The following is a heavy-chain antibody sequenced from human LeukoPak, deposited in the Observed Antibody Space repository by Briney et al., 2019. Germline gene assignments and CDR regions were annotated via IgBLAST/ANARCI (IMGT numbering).Heavy chain of an antibody. J-gene: IGHJ4*02. CDR3: ARAYCYDSSGPYDY. CDR1: GFTFSDYY. CDR2: ISSSGSTI. Sequence: GGSLRLSCAASGFTFSDYYMSWIRQAPGKGLEWVLYISSSGSTIYYADSVKGRFTISRDNAKNSLYLQMNSLRAEDTAVYYCARAYCYDSSGPYDYWGQGTLVTVSS. D-gene: IGHD3-22*01. V-gene: IGHV3-11*01.